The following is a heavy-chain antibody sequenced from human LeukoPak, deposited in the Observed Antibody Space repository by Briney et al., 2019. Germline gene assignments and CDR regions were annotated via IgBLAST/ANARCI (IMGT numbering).Heavy chain of an antibody. CDR2: IYYSGST. D-gene: IGHD1-14*01. CDR3: ARSPERDFDY. Sequence: SETLSLTCSVSGGSISSSSYYWGWIRQPPGKGLEWIGSIYYSGSTYYNPSLKSRVTISVDTSKNQFSLKLSSVTAADTAVYYCARSPERDFDYWGQGTLVTVSS. V-gene: IGHV4-39*01. J-gene: IGHJ4*02. CDR1: GGSISSSSYY.